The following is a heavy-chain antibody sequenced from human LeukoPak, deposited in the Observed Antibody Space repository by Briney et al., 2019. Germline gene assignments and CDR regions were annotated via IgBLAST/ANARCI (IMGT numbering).Heavy chain of an antibody. Sequence: ASVKVSCKVSGYTLTELPIHWVRQAPGKGLEWMGGFDPEHGEIIYAQKFQGRVTMTEDTSTDTAYMELSSLRSEDTAVYYCITERTIFGVVTDFWGQGTLVTVSS. CDR2: FDPEHGEI. CDR1: GYTLTELP. D-gene: IGHD3-3*01. CDR3: ITERTIFGVVTDF. V-gene: IGHV1-24*01. J-gene: IGHJ4*02.